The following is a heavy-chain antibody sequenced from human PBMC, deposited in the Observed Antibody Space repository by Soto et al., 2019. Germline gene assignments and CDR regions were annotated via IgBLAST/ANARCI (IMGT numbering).Heavy chain of an antibody. CDR3: ARAQTLHTEYGLHV. Sequence: QVQLQESGPALVRPSDSLSLMCSVSGVPITTFYWSWIRQAPGKGLEYIGYIYYGGSTHYNPAHLRRDMILVSTGQNEFSLHLRSVTAAGTAAYHCARAQTLHTEYGLHVWGQPPAV. CDR2: IYYGGST. D-gene: IGHD2-21*01. CDR1: GVPITTFY. V-gene: IGHV4-59*07. J-gene: IGHJ6*01.